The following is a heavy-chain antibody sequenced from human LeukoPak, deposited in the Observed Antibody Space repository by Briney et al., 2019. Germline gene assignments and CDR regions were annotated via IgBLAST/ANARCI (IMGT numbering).Heavy chain of an antibody. V-gene: IGHV3-23*01. CDR1: GFTFSNYV. J-gene: IGHJ4*02. Sequence: GGSLRLSCVASGFTFSNYVMSWVRQSPGKGLEWVSAISGSGGTTYYAASVKGRFTISRDNSKNTLYLQMNSLRAEDTAVYYCAKALLGGRLLPSDYWGQGTLVTVSS. CDR2: ISGSGGTT. CDR3: AKALLGGRLLPSDY. D-gene: IGHD3-3*02.